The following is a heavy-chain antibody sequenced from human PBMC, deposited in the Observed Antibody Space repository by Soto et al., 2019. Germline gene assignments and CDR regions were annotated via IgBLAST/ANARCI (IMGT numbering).Heavy chain of an antibody. V-gene: IGHV4-34*01. D-gene: IGHD6-13*01. Sequence: SETLSLTCAVYGGSFSGYYWSWIRPPPGKGLEWIGEINHSGSTNYNPSLKSRVTISVDTSKNQFSLKLSSVTAADSAVYYCASGSSSWGYYFDYWGQGTLVTVSS. CDR2: INHSGST. CDR1: GGSFSGYY. J-gene: IGHJ4*02. CDR3: ASGSSSWGYYFDY.